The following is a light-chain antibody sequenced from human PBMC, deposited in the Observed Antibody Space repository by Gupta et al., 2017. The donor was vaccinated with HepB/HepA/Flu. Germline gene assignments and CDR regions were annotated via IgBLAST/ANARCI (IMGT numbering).Light chain of an antibody. CDR1: QSISDL. CDR3: QQTYSSPHT. J-gene: IGKJ3*01. Sequence: DIQMTQSPSSLSASVGDRINISCRASQSISDLLNWYQQRPGKAPKLLIYAASTLQTGVPSEFSGSGSGTDFTLTIGSLQPEDFATYYCQQTYSSPHTFGPGTRVDVK. V-gene: IGKV1-39*01. CDR2: AAS.